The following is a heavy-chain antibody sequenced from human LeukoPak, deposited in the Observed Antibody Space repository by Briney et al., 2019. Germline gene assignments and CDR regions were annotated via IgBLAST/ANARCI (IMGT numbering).Heavy chain of an antibody. Sequence: ASVKVSCKASGYTFTAYHMHWVRQAPGQGLEWMGRINPNSGDTNYAQKFQGRVTMTRNTSISTAYMELSSLRSEDTAVYYCARVYKTRPAAGTPYWGQGTLVTVSS. D-gene: IGHD6-19*01. V-gene: IGHV1-2*06. CDR2: INPNSGDT. CDR3: ARVYKTRPAAGTPY. CDR1: GYTFTAYH. J-gene: IGHJ4*02.